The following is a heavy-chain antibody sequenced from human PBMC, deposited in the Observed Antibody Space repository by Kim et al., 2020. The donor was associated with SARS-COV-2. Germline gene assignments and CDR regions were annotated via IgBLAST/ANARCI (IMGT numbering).Heavy chain of an antibody. J-gene: IGHJ4*02. CDR1: GYTFIDYY. V-gene: IGHV1-2*06. CDR2: INVKNGDT. D-gene: IGHD2-2*01. Sequence: ASVKVSCKASGYTFIDYYIQWVRQAPGQGLEWMGRINVKNGDTNTAQRLQGRVTMTRDTSINTVYMELSSLTSDDTAVYYCARGGCSSSCHDFWGQGTLVTVSS. CDR3: ARGGCSSSCHDF.